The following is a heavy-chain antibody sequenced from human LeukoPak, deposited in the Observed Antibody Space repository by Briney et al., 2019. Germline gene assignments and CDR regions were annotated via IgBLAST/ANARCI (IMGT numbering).Heavy chain of an antibody. CDR2: IYYSGTT. V-gene: IGHV4-59*01. Sequence: PSETLSLTCTVSGGSISTYYWSWIRQPPGKGLEWIGYIYYSGTTNYHPSLKSRITMSVATSKNQFSLKLTSVTAADTAVYYCARAPLYGDYEYYFDYWGQGTLVTVSS. CDR3: ARAPLYGDYEYYFDY. CDR1: GGSISTYY. D-gene: IGHD4-17*01. J-gene: IGHJ4*02.